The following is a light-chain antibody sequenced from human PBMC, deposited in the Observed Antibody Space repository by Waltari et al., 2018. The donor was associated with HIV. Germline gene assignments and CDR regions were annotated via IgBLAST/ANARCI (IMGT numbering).Light chain of an antibody. J-gene: IGLJ1*01. Sequence: SYELSQIPSVSVSPGQTASIPCSGDKLGDKYVSWYQQKPGQSPVVVMYQDNERPSGIPGRCSGSNSGNTATLTISGAQAMDEAEYYCQAWDSSAVYVFGTGTKVTVL. V-gene: IGLV3-1*01. CDR2: QDN. CDR1: KLGDKY. CDR3: QAWDSSAVYV.